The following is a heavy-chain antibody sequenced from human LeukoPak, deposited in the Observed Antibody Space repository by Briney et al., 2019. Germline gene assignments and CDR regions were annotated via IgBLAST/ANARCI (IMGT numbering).Heavy chain of an antibody. Sequence: SETLSLTCTVSGGSISSGDYYGSWIRQPPGKGLEWIGYIYYSGSTYYNPSLKSRVTISVDTSKNQFSLKLSSVTAADTAVYYCARVKLLRFLEWLFPLSFDYWGQGTLVTVSS. D-gene: IGHD3-3*01. CDR3: ARVKLLRFLEWLFPLSFDY. V-gene: IGHV4-30-4*08. CDR2: IYYSGST. J-gene: IGHJ4*02. CDR1: GGSISSGDYY.